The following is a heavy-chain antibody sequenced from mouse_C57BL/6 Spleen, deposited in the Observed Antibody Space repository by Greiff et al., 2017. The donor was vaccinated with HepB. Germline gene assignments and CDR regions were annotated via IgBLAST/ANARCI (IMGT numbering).Heavy chain of an antibody. CDR2: IWRGGST. D-gene: IGHD2-3*01. CDR1: GFSLTSYG. CDR3: AKFYDGYLYAMDD. V-gene: IGHV2-5*01. Sequence: VQLQESGPGLVQPSQSLSITCTVSGFSLTSYGVHWVRQSPGKGLEWLGVIWRGGSTDYNAAFMSRLSITKDNSKSQVFFKMNSLQADDTAIYYCAKFYDGYLYAMDDWGQGTSVTVSS. J-gene: IGHJ4*01.